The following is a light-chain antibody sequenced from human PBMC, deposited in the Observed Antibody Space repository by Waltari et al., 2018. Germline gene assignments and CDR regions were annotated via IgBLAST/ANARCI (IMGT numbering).Light chain of an antibody. CDR1: QSVSSSY. CDR3: QQYGSSPLT. CDR2: GAS. V-gene: IGKV3-20*01. Sequence: DIVLTQSPGTLSLSPGERATLSCRASQSVSSSYLAWYQQKPGQAPRLLISGASSRATGIPDRFSASGSGTDFTLTISRLEPEDFAVYYCQQYGSSPLTFGQGTKVEIK. J-gene: IGKJ1*01.